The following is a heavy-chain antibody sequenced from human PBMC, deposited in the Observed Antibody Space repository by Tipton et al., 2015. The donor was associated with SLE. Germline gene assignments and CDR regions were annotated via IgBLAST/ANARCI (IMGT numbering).Heavy chain of an antibody. CDR3: ARGRLFASGWPWDWFDP. Sequence: TLSLTCTVSGDSHSRGTFFWGCLRQTPGKGLAWFGNMFSSGNSYYNPSLKSRVTMSVDTSRNQFSLKLSSVTAADTAVYYCARGRLFASGWPWDWFDPWGQGTLVTVSS. CDR1: GDSHSRGTFF. J-gene: IGHJ5*02. CDR2: MFSSGNS. V-gene: IGHV4-39*07. D-gene: IGHD6-19*01.